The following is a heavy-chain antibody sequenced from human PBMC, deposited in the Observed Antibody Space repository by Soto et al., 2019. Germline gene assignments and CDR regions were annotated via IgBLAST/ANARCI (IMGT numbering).Heavy chain of an antibody. CDR2: ISAYNGNT. Sequence: GPVKVSCKASGYTFTSYGISWVRQAPGQGLEWMGWISAYNGNTNYAQKLQGRVTMTTDTSTSTAYMELRSLRSDDTAVYYCARSATPSYSRGPVPAYWGQGTLVTVSS. V-gene: IGHV1-18*01. J-gene: IGHJ4*02. D-gene: IGHD6-19*01. CDR3: ARSATPSYSRGPVPAY. CDR1: GYTFTSYG.